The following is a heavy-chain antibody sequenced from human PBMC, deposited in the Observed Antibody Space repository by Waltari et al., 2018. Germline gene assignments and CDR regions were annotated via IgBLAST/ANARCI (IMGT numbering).Heavy chain of an antibody. J-gene: IGHJ4*02. V-gene: IGHV3-21*01. CDR2: ISSSSTEI. CDR3: ARDARGYSYGPGYHFDY. D-gene: IGHD5-18*01. CDR1: GFIFSSYS. Sequence: EVHLVESGGGLVKPGGSLRLSCAASGFIFSSYSMNWVRQAPGKGLEWVSSISSSSTEIYYADSVKGRFTIIRDNAKNSLYLQMNSLRAEDTAVYSCARDARGYSYGPGYHFDYWGQGTLVTVSS.